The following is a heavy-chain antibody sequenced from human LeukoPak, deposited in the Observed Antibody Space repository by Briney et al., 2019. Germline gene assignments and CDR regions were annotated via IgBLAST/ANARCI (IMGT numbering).Heavy chain of an antibody. D-gene: IGHD1-7*01. V-gene: IGHV3-53*01. CDR1: GFTVSSNY. CDR3: ARAPTGTTWHYFDY. J-gene: IGHJ4*02. Sequence: GGSLRLSCAASGFTVSSNYMSWVRQAPGKGVEWVSVIYSGGSTYYADSVKGRFTISRDNSKNTLYLQMNSLRAEDTAVYYCARAPTGTTWHYFDYWGQGTLVTVSS. CDR2: IYSGGST.